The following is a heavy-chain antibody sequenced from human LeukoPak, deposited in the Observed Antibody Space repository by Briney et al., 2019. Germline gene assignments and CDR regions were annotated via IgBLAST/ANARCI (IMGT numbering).Heavy chain of an antibody. CDR1: GYSISSGYY. V-gene: IGHV4-38-2*02. CDR2: IYHSGST. J-gene: IGHJ4*02. CDR3: ARDAITMIVVADY. Sequence: SETLSLTCTVSGYSISSGYYWGWIRQPPGKGLEGIGSIYHSGSTYYNPSLKSRVTISVDTSKNQFSLKLSSVTAADTAVYYCARDAITMIVVADYWGQGTLVTVSS. D-gene: IGHD3-22*01.